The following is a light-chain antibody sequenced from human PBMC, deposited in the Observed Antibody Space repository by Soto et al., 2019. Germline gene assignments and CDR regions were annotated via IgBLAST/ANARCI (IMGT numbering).Light chain of an antibody. V-gene: IGLV2-8*01. CDR3: SSYAGSDVFV. J-gene: IGLJ1*01. Sequence: QSVLTQPPSASGSPGQSVTISCTGTSSDVGDYNYVSWYQQHPGKAPKLMIYGVNKRPSGVPDRFSGSKAGNTASLTVFGLQAEDEADYYCSSYAGSDVFVFGTGTKVTVL. CDR2: GVN. CDR1: SSDVGDYNY.